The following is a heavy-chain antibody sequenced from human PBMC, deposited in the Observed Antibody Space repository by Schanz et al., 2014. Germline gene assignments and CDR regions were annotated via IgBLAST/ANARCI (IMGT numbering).Heavy chain of an antibody. V-gene: IGHV3-23*01. CDR3: AKVAPAATYLDS. J-gene: IGHJ4*02. CDR2: ISDSGDST. CDR1: GVTFSSYA. D-gene: IGHD2-2*01. Sequence: EVQLLESGGGLVQPGGSLRLSCVASGVTFSSYAMSWVRQASGKGLEWVSDISDSGDSTHYADSVKGRFTISRDNAKNSLFLQMNSLSAEDTAVYYCAKVAPAATYLDSWGLGTLVTVSS.